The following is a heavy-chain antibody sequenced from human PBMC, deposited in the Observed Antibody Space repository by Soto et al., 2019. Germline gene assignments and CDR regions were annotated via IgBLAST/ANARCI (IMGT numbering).Heavy chain of an antibody. Sequence: LRLSCAASGFTFSSYEMNWVRQAPGKGLEWVSYISSSGSTIYYADSVKGRFTISRDNAKNSLYLQMNSLRAEDTAVYYCARCPPDIAAAGPDYYYYGMDVWGQGTTATVSS. V-gene: IGHV3-48*03. CDR3: ARCPPDIAAAGPDYYYYGMDV. CDR2: ISSSGSTI. CDR1: GFTFSSYE. J-gene: IGHJ6*02. D-gene: IGHD6-13*01.